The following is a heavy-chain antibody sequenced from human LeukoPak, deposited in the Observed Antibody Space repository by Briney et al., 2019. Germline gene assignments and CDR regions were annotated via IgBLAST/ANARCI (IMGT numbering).Heavy chain of an antibody. Sequence: GGSLRLSCAASGVIVSSNYMSWVRQAPGEGLEWVSVIYSGGATYYADSVKGRFSISRDNSKNTLYLQMNSLRVEDTAVYYCARVKADDAFDIWGQGTMVTVSS. CDR1: GVIVSSNY. CDR3: ARVKADDAFDI. V-gene: IGHV3-53*01. CDR2: IYSGGAT. J-gene: IGHJ3*02.